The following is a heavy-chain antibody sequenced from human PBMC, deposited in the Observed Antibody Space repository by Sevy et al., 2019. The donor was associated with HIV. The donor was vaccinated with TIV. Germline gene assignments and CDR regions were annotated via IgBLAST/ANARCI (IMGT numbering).Heavy chain of an antibody. V-gene: IGHV3-48*02. J-gene: IGHJ4*02. D-gene: IGHD6-13*01. CDR1: GFRFRDYR. CDR2: ITSSSNTI. Sequence: GGSLRLSCAASGFRFRDYRMNWVRQAPGKGLEWVSYITSSSNTINYADSVKGRFTISRDNGRNSLYLQINSLRHEDTAVYYCARDLPLYSSSGPPFDYWGQGTLVTVSS. CDR3: ARDLPLYSSSGPPFDY.